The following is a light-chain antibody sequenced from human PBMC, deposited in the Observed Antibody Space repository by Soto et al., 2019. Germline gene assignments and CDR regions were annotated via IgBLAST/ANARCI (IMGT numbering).Light chain of an antibody. CDR2: KAS. CDR1: QSISSW. J-gene: IGKJ1*01. CDR3: QQYKGYWT. Sequence: DIQVTQSPSTLSASVGDRVTITCRASQSISSWLAWYQQKPGSAPNLLIYKASSLESGVPSRFSGSGSGTEFTLTISSLQPDDFATYYCQQYKGYWTFGQGTKVEIK. V-gene: IGKV1-5*03.